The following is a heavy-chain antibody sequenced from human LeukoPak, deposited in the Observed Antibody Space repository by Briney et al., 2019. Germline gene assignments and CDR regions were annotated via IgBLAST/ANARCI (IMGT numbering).Heavy chain of an antibody. CDR3: ARDLYYYDSSGYSSLAA. CDR1: GFTFSSYG. CDR2: IWYDGSNK. D-gene: IGHD3-22*01. Sequence: PGRSLRLSCAASGFTFSSYGMHWVRQAPGKGLEWVAVIWYDGSNKYYADSVKGRFTISRDNSKNTLYLQMNSLRAEDTAVYYCARDLYYYDSSGYSSLAAWGQGTLVTVSS. V-gene: IGHV3-33*01. J-gene: IGHJ4*02.